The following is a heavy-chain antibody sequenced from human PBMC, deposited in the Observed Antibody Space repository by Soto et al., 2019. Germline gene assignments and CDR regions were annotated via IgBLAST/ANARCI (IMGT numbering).Heavy chain of an antibody. CDR1: GYTFTSYA. CDR3: ARDLRGSYYDLDYYYGMDV. Sequence: GASVKVSCKASGYTFTSYAMHWVRQAPGQRLEWMGWINAGNGNTKYSQKFQGRVTITRDTSASTAYMELSSLRSEDTAVYYCARDLRGSYYDLDYYYGMDVWGQGTTVTV. J-gene: IGHJ6*02. D-gene: IGHD1-26*01. CDR2: INAGNGNT. V-gene: IGHV1-3*01.